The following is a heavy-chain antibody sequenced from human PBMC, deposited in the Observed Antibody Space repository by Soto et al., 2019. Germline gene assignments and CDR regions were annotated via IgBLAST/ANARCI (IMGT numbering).Heavy chain of an antibody. V-gene: IGHV3-11*06. CDR1: GLTLRDYY. J-gene: IGHJ4*02. CDR2: ISSSSSYT. CDR3: ARGAARGPPNDY. Sequence: PGGCLRLSCSASGLTLRDYYMSWIRQAPGKGLEWVSYISSSSSYTNYADSVKGRFTISRDNAKNSLYLQMNSLRAEDTAVYYCARGAARGPPNDYWGQGTLVTSPQ. D-gene: IGHD6-6*01.